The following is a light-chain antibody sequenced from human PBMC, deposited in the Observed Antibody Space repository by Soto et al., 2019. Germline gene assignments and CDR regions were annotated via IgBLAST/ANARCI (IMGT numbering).Light chain of an antibody. J-gene: IGLJ1*01. CDR2: DVN. CDR1: SSDVGAYNF. CDR3: CSYAGNYKYV. V-gene: IGLV2-11*01. Sequence: QSVLTQPHSVSGSPGQSVTISCTGTSSDVGAYNFASWYQQRPGTAPRLIIYDVNKRPSGVPDRFSGSKSGNTASLTISGLQAEDEADYYCCSYAGNYKYVFGSGTKITLL.